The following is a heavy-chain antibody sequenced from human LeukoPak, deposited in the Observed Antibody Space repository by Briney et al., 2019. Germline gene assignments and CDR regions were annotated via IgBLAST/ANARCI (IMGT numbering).Heavy chain of an antibody. V-gene: IGHV3-53*01. CDR2: IYSGGST. J-gene: IGHJ4*02. CDR3: AREGRDSSGYVNY. Sequence: GGSLKLSCAASGFTVSSNYMSWVRQAPGKGLEWVSVIYSGGSTYYADSVKGRFTISRDNSKNTLYLQMNSLRAEDTAVYYCAREGRDSSGYVNYWGQGTLVTVS. CDR1: GFTVSSNY. D-gene: IGHD3-22*01.